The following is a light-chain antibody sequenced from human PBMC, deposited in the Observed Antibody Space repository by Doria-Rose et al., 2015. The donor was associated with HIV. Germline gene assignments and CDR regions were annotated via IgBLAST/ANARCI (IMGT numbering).Light chain of an antibody. J-gene: IGKJ2*01. CDR3: MQALRTPYT. V-gene: IGKV2-28*01. CDR2: LGS. Sequence: TQSPLSLPVTPGQPASISSRASQSLPHTIGYNYLDWYLQKPGQSPQLLIYLGSNRASGVPDRFSGSGSGTDFTLKISRVEAEDVGVYYCMQALRTPYTFGQGTKLEIK. CDR1: QSLPHTIGYNY.